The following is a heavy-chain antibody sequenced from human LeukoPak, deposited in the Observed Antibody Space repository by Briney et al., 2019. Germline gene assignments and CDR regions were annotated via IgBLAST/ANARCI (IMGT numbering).Heavy chain of an antibody. CDR1: GGTFSSYA. CDR2: IIPIFGTA. CDR3: VREVVAAMGLGYYYGMDV. Sequence: SVKVSCKASGGTFSSYAISWVRQAPGQGLEWMGGIIPIFGTANYAQKFQGRVTITADESTSTAYMELSSLRSEDTAVYYCVREVVAAMGLGYYYGMDVWGQGTTVTVSS. V-gene: IGHV1-69*13. J-gene: IGHJ6*02. D-gene: IGHD2-15*01.